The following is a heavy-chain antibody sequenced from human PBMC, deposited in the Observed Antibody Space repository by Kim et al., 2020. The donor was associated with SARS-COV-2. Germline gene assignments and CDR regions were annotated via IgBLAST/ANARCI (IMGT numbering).Heavy chain of an antibody. J-gene: IGHJ1*01. V-gene: IGHV3-23*01. CDR3: AKDGEITMIVVVVLVGYFQH. D-gene: IGHD3-22*01. CDR1: GFTFSSYA. Sequence: GGSLRLSCAASGFTFSSYAMSWVRQAPGKGLEWVSAISGSGGSTYYADSVKGRFTISRDNSKNTLYLQMNSLRAEDTAVYYCAKDGEITMIVVVVLVGYFQHWGQGTLVTVSS. CDR2: ISGSGGST.